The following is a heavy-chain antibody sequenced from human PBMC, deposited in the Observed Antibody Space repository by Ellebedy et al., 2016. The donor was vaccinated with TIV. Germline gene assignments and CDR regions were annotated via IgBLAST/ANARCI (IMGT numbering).Heavy chain of an antibody. J-gene: IGHJ6*02. Sequence: SVKVSCXASGGTFSSYALSWVRQAPGQGLEWMGGIIPMFGTPNYAPRFQGRVSITADESTSTVYMELTSLRSEDTAVYYCASSDCSGDRCFYHGMDVWGQGTTVTVSS. CDR1: GGTFSSYA. CDR3: ASSDCSGDRCFYHGMDV. D-gene: IGHD2-15*01. CDR2: IIPMFGTP. V-gene: IGHV1-69*13.